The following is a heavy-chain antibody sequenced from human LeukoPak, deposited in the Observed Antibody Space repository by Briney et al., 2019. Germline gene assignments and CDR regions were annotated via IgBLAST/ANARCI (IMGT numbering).Heavy chain of an antibody. CDR3: VKDAGTA. CDR1: GFTFSNNW. CDR2: IKKDGSEK. Sequence: GGALRLSCAASGFTFSNNWMSWVRQAPGKGLECVANIKKDGSEKYYINSVKGRFTISRDNAKNSLYLQMNSLRAEDTALYYCVKDAGTAWGQGTLVTVSS. V-gene: IGHV3-7*01. D-gene: IGHD2-8*02. J-gene: IGHJ5*02.